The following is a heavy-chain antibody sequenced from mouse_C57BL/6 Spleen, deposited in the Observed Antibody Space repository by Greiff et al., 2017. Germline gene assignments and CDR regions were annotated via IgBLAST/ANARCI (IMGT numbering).Heavy chain of an antibody. CDR3: ARFYYYGSSYRYFDV. CDR2: IRNKANGYTT. Sequence: EVQLVESGGGLVQPGGSLSLSCAASGFTFTAYYMSWVRQPPGKALEWLGFIRNKANGYTTEYSASVKGRFTISRDNSQSILYLQMNALRAEDSATYYCARFYYYGSSYRYFDVWGTGTTVTVSS. D-gene: IGHD1-1*01. CDR1: GFTFTAYY. J-gene: IGHJ1*03. V-gene: IGHV7-3*01.